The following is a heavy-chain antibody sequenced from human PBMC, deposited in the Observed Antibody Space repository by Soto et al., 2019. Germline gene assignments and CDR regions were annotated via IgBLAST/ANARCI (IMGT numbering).Heavy chain of an antibody. V-gene: IGHV1-18*01. D-gene: IGHD3-22*01. CDR3: ARGGYYDSSGARNYYFYGMNV. J-gene: IGHJ6*02. Sequence: QVQLVQSGAEVKKPGASVKVSCKASGYTFASYGINWVRQAPGQGLEWLGWISPYDGYTHYAQILQGRVSMTTDTSTKTAYMELRSRRSDYTAMYYCARGGYYDSSGARNYYFYGMNVWGQGTTVTVSS. CDR2: ISPYDGYT. CDR1: GYTFASYG.